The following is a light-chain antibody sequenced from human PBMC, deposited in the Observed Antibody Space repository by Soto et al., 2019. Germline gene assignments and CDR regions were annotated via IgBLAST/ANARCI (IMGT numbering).Light chain of an antibody. V-gene: IGKV3-15*01. CDR3: QQYKKWPRT. J-gene: IGKJ1*01. Sequence: EIIMTQSPATLSVSPWERASLSCRASQSVSSNLAWYQQKPGQAPRLLIYAASTRATGISTRFSGSGSGTEFTLTISSLQSEDFAIYYCQQYKKWPRTFGHGTKVDIK. CDR1: QSVSSN. CDR2: AAS.